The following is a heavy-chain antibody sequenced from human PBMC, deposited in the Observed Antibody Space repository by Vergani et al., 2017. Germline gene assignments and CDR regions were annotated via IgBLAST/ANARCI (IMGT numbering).Heavy chain of an antibody. CDR2: SNTNTGNP. CDR3: ARGWVVVAATPAYFRY. Sequence: QVQLVQSGSELKKPGASVKVSCKASGYTFTSYAMNWVRQAPGQGREWMGWSNTNTGNPTYAQGFTGRFVFSLDTSVSTAYLQICSLKAEDTAVYYCARGWVVVAATPAYFRYWGQGTLVTVSS. J-gene: IGHJ4*02. V-gene: IGHV7-4-1*01. CDR1: GYTFTSYA. D-gene: IGHD2-15*01.